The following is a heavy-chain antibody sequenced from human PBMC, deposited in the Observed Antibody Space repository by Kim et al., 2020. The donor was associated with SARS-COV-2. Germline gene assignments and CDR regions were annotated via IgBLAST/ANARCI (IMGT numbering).Heavy chain of an antibody. Sequence: GGSLRLSCAASGFTFSSYSMNWVRQAPGKGLEWVSSISSSSSYIYYADSVKGRFTISRDHAKNSLYLQMNSLRAEETAVYYCARDPYGGDLFYYYYGMDVWGQGTTVTVSS. CDR3: ARDPYGGDLFYYYYGMDV. D-gene: IGHD2-21*01. J-gene: IGHJ6*02. CDR1: GFTFSSYS. CDR2: ISSSSSYI. V-gene: IGHV3-21*01.